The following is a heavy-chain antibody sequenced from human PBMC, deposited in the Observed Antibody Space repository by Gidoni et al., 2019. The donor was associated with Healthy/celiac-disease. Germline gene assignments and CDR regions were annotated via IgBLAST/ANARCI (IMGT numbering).Heavy chain of an antibody. CDR3: ARDGSSGWYHLGGGNWFDP. Sequence: QVQLVEPGGGAAQPGRSLSLSCAASGFPFSSLSMHWVRQAPGKGREWVAVISYDGSKKYYADSVKGRFTISRDNSKNTLYLQMNSLRAEDTAVYYCARDGSSGWYHLGGGNWFDPWGQGTLVTVSS. V-gene: IGHV3-30-3*01. D-gene: IGHD6-19*01. CDR2: ISYDGSKK. CDR1: GFPFSSLS. J-gene: IGHJ5*02.